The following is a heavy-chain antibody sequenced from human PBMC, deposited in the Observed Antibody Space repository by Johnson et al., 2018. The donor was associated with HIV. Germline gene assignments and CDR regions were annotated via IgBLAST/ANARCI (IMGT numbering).Heavy chain of an antibody. CDR1: GFTFSSYA. CDR3: ASALCTWGAFDI. J-gene: IGHJ3*02. CDR2: ISYAGSNN. Sequence: QVQLVESGGGVVQPGRSLRLSCAASGFTFSSYAMHWVRQAPGKGLEWVAVISYAGSNNYYADSVKGRFTISRDNSKNTMDRQMNSLRAEDTAVYYCASALCTWGAFDIWGQGTMVTVSS. V-gene: IGHV3-30*14. D-gene: IGHD2-8*01.